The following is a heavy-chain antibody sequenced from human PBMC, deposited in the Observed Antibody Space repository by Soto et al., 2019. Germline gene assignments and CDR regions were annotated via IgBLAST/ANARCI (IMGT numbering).Heavy chain of an antibody. D-gene: IGHD6-13*01. J-gene: IGHJ4*02. CDR2: ISGYNGDT. Sequence: QVQLVQSGAEVKKPGASVKVSCKASGYTFTSYGISWVRQAPGQGLEWMGWISGYNGDTNYAQKLQGRVTMTTDTSTGPAYMELRSLRSDDTAVYYCARAPQTVAGAGIWYWGQGTLVTVSS. CDR3: ARAPQTVAGAGIWY. V-gene: IGHV1-18*04. CDR1: GYTFTSYG.